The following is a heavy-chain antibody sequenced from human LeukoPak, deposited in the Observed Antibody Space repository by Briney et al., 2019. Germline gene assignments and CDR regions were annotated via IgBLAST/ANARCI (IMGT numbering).Heavy chain of an antibody. V-gene: IGHV3-74*03. Sequence: GGSLRLSCAASGFTFSTYCMHWVRQAPGKGLVWVSRIRPEGTTTAYADSVKGRFTISRDNAKNTLFLQMNSLSAEDTAVYYCARDLDWILFDYWGQGTLVTVSS. J-gene: IGHJ4*02. D-gene: IGHD3-9*01. CDR3: ARDLDWILFDY. CDR1: GFTFSTYC. CDR2: IRPEGTTT.